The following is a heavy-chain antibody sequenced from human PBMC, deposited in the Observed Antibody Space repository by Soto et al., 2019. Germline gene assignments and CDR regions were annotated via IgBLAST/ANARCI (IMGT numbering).Heavy chain of an antibody. CDR1: GFSFRDYF. J-gene: IGHJ4*02. D-gene: IGHD2-2*02. CDR2: IGPYGNSK. V-gene: IGHV3-11*01. Sequence: QVQLVESGGGLAKPGESLRVSCAASGFSFRDYFMSWMRQAPGKGLEWVSYIGPYGNSKYYADSVKGRFTISRDAATNSLYLHMNIMRPEHSAVYYCARDDYTYGGYWCQGTPVTVAA. CDR3: ARDDYTYGGY.